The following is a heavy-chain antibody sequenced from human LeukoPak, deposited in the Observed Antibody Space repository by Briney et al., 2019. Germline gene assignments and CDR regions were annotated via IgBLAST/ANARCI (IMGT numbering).Heavy chain of an antibody. CDR1: GCSISSYY. CDR2: IYTGGST. Sequence: SETLSLTCTASGCSISSYYWSWIPQPAGKGLEWIWRIYTGGSTNYNPSLKSRVPMSVDSSNNQFSLKLSSVTAADTAVYYCARENTGSYREFAYWGQGTLVTVSS. D-gene: IGHD1-26*01. V-gene: IGHV4-4*07. J-gene: IGHJ4*02. CDR3: ARENTGSYREFAY.